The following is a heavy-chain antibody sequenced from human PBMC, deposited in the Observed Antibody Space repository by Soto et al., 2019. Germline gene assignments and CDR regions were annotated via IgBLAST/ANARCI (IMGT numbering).Heavy chain of an antibody. CDR2: ISSSGSTI. V-gene: IGHV3-11*01. J-gene: IGHJ5*02. D-gene: IGHD6-19*01. Sequence: LRLSCAASGFNCIDYYKRWIRQAPWKGLEWVSYISSSGSTIYYADSVKGRFTISRDNAKNSLYLQMNSLRAEDTAVYYCARALYSSGWYYRWFDPWGQGTLVTVSS. CDR3: ARALYSSGWYYRWFDP. CDR1: GFNCIDYY.